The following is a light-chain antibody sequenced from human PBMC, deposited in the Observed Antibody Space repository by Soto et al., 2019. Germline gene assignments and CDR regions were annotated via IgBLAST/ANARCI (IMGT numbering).Light chain of an antibody. CDR3: AAWDDSLNGPV. Sequence: QSVLTQPPSVSGAPRQRVTISCSGSTSNIGNNAVNWYQQVPGKAPKLLIYYDDLLPSGVSDRFSGSKSGTSASLAITGLQSEDEADYYCAAWDDSLNGPVFGGGTQLTVL. CDR2: YDD. V-gene: IGLV1-36*01. CDR1: TSNIGNNA. J-gene: IGLJ2*01.